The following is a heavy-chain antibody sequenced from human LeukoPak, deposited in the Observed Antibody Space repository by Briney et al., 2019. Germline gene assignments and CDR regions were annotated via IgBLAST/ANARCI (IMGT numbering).Heavy chain of an antibody. Sequence: GSSGKLSCKASGGTFSSYAISWVRQAPGQGLEWRGGIIPIFGTANYAQKFQGRVTITTDESTSTAYMELSSLRSEDTAVYYCASGGIVWAVPYYYMDVWGKGTTVTVSS. V-gene: IGHV1-69*05. CDR2: IIPIFGTA. D-gene: IGHD2-8*01. J-gene: IGHJ6*03. CDR1: GGTFSSYA. CDR3: ASGGIVWAVPYYYMDV.